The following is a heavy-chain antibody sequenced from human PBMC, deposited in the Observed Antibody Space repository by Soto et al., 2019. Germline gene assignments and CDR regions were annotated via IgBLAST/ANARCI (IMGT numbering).Heavy chain of an antibody. CDR3: AHKSLVPFGMDV. D-gene: IGHD3-10*01. CDR1: GFSLTTSGVG. CDR2: IYWDDDK. Sequence: QITLKESGPPLVKPTQTLTLTCTFSGFSLTTSGVGVGWIRQPPGKALEWLALIYWDDDKRYSPSLKNRLTITKDPARNQVVLTLIDLDPVDTATYYCAHKSLVPFGMDVWGQGTTVTVAS. V-gene: IGHV2-5*02. J-gene: IGHJ6*02.